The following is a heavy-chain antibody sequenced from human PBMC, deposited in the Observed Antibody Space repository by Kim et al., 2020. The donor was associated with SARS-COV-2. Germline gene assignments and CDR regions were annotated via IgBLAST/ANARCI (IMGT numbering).Heavy chain of an antibody. D-gene: IGHD3-10*01. CDR3: ARQADYYGSGSSYDY. Sequence: PSFQGHVTISADKSISTAYLQWSSLKASDTAMYYCARQADYYGSGSSYDYWGQGTLVTVSS. V-gene: IGHV5-10-1*01. J-gene: IGHJ4*02.